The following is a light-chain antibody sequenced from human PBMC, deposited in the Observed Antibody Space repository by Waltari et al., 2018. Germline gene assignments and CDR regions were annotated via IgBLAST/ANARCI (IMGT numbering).Light chain of an antibody. CDR3: QQYGSSPRT. Sequence: DIVLTQFPGTLSLSPGERATLSCRASQSVSSGWLAWFQQKPGQAPRLLIYGASRRARGIPNRFRGSGSGTDFTLTISRVDPEDFALYFCQQYGSSPRTFGQGTKVEI. V-gene: IGKV3-20*01. CDR2: GAS. CDR1: QSVSSGW. J-gene: IGKJ1*01.